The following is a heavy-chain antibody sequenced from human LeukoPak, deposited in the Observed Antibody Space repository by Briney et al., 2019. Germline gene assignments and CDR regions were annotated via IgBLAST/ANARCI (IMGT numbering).Heavy chain of an antibody. CDR3: AKDGAPLGMEQLPFDY. CDR2: ISGSGGST. D-gene: IGHD6-6*01. V-gene: IGHV3-23*01. J-gene: IGHJ4*02. CDR1: GFTFSSYA. Sequence: GGSLRLSCAASGFTFSSYAMSWVRQAPGKGLEWVSAISGSGGSTYYADSVKGRFTISRDNSKNTLYLQMNSLRAEDTAVYYCAKDGAPLGMEQLPFDYWGQGTLVTVSS.